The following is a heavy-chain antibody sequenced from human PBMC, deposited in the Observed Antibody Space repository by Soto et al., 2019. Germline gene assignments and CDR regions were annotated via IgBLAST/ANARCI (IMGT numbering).Heavy chain of an antibody. CDR3: ARGSSGYNYYYGMDV. CDR2: INPNSGGT. V-gene: IGHV1-2*02. CDR1: GYTFTGYY. J-gene: IGHJ6*02. D-gene: IGHD3-22*01. Sequence: ASVKVSCKASGYTFTGYYMHWVRQAPGQGLEWMGWINPNSGGTNYAQKFQGRVTMTRDTSISTAYMELSRLRSDDTAVYYCARGSSGYNYYYGMDVWGQWTTVTVSS.